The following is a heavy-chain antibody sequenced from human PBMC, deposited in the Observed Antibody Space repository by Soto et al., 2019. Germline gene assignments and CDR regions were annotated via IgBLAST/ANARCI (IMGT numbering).Heavy chain of an antibody. V-gene: IGHV1-69*13. CDR2: IIPIFGTA. J-gene: IGHJ4*02. CDR3: ARDPLLELPPAAMYSSS. Sequence: GASAKVSCKASGGTFSSYAMSWVRQAPGQGLEWMGGIIPIFGTANYAQKFQGRVTITADESTSTAYMELSSLRSEDTAVYYCARDPLLELPPAAMYSSSWGQGTLVTVSS. D-gene: IGHD2-2*01. CDR1: GGTFSSYA.